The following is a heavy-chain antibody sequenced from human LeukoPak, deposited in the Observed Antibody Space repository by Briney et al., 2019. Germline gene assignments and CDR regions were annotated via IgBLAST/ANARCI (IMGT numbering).Heavy chain of an antibody. D-gene: IGHD6-25*01. CDR1: GFTFSSYE. CDR2: TSSSGSTI. V-gene: IGHV3-48*03. CDR3: ARDGGLFYFDY. J-gene: IGHJ4*02. Sequence: PVRSLRLSCAASGFTFSSYEMNWVRQAPGKGLEWVSYTSSSGSTIYYADSVKGRFTFSRDNAKNSLYLQMNSLRAEDTAVYYCARDGGLFYFDYWGQGTLVTVSS.